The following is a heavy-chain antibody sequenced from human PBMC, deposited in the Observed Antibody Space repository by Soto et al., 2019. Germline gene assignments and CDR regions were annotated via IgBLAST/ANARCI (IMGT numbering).Heavy chain of an antibody. J-gene: IGHJ5*02. Sequence: GGSLRLSCAASGFTFKNYAMSWVRQAPGKRLEWVSGITFRGDTTWYADSVQGRFTISRDNSENTLYLQMNSLRAEDTAVYYCAKDQESDYDFWSGPKPPLPFYNWFDPWGQGTLVTVSS. CDR2: ITFRGDTT. CDR3: AKDQESDYDFWSGPKPPLPFYNWFDP. V-gene: IGHV3-23*01. D-gene: IGHD3-3*01. CDR1: GFTFKNYA.